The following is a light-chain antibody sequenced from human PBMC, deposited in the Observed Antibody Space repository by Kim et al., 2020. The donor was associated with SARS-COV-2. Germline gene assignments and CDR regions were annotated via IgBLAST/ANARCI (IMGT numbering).Light chain of an antibody. Sequence: PGQKVTISCSGSRSNIGRNYVFWYQQLPGTAPKLLIYSNDQRPSGVPDRFSGSKSGTSASLAISGLRSDDEADYFCATWDDSLKVFGTGTKVTVL. CDR2: SND. CDR1: RSNIGRNY. J-gene: IGLJ1*01. CDR3: ATWDDSLKV. V-gene: IGLV1-47*01.